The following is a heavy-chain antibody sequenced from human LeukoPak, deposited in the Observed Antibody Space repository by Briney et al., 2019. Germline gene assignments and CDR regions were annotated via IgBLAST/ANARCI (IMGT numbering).Heavy chain of an antibody. D-gene: IGHD4-17*01. CDR2: ISYDGNNQ. J-gene: IGHJ4*01. CDR1: GFIFSNYA. V-gene: IGHV3-30*18. Sequence: QPGGSLRLSCAASGFIFSNYAIHWVRQAPGKGLEWVAAISYDGNNQHYADPVKGRFTISRDNSKNTVYLQIDSLRTEDSAVYYCVKPYPTLTTSSVLDNWGQGTLVTVSS. CDR3: VKPYPTLTTSSVLDN.